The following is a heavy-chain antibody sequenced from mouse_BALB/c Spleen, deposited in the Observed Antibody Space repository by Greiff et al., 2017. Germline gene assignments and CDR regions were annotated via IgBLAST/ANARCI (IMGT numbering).Heavy chain of an antibody. D-gene: IGHD1-1*01. Sequence: VESGGGLVQPGGSRKLSCAASGFTFSSFGMHWVRQAPEKGLEWVAYISSGSSTIYYADTVKGRFTISRDNPKNTLFLQMTSLRSEDTAMYYCARSNYGSSRVYFDYWGQGTTLTVSS. CDR2: ISSGSSTI. J-gene: IGHJ2*01. CDR1: GFTFSSFG. V-gene: IGHV5-17*02. CDR3: ARSNYGSSRVYFDY.